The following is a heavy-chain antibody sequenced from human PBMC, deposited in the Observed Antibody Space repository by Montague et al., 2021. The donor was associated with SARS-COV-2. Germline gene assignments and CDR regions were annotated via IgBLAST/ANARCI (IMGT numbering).Heavy chain of an antibody. V-gene: IGHV4-34*01. Sequence: SETLSLTCTVSGGSFSGHCCSWSRQPPPKGLEWIWEVYHNGSTTYIPSLKSHVTISLYASTNRCSLMVNSVTAAATALYYCARGVGQRGVLRTSDWSTYPLDSWGPGTLVTVSS. CDR3: ARGVGQRGVLRTSDWSTYPLDS. CDR2: VYHNGST. D-gene: IGHD6-19*01. J-gene: IGHJ4*02. CDR1: GGSFSGHC.